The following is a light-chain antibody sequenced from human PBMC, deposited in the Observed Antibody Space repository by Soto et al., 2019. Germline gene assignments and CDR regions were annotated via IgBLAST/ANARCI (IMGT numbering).Light chain of an antibody. J-gene: IGKJ1*01. CDR3: QHYYSYPWT. Sequence: DIQMTQSPSTLSASVGDRVMITCRASQSISSSLAWYQQKPGKAPKLLIYKASSLESGVPSRFSGSGSGTEFTLTISSLQPDDFATYYCQHYYSYPWTFGQGTKVEIK. CDR1: QSISSS. CDR2: KAS. V-gene: IGKV1-5*03.